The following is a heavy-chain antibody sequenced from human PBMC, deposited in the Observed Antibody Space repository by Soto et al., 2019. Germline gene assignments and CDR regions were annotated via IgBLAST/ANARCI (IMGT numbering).Heavy chain of an antibody. CDR1: GGSISSYY. V-gene: IGHV4-59*01. Sequence: SETLSLTCTVPGGSISSYYWSWIRQPPGKELEWIGYIYYSGSTNYNPSLKSRVTISVDTSKNQFSLKLSSVTAADTAVYYCELTVVTAVYEYFEHWGQGTLVTVSS. D-gene: IGHD2-21*02. J-gene: IGHJ1*01. CDR3: ELTVVTAVYEYFEH. CDR2: IYYSGST.